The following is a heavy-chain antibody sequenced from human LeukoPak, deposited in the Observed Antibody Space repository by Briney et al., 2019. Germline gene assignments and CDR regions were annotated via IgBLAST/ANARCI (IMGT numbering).Heavy chain of an antibody. D-gene: IGHD3-22*01. CDR1: GASISSGDYY. CDR2: IYYSGST. V-gene: IGHV4-30-4*01. Sequence: SETLSLTCTVSGASISSGDYYWSWIRQPPGKGLECIGHIYYSGSTYYNPSLKSRVTISVDTSKNQFSLKLSSVTAADTAVYYCARGRKTTYYYDSSAGFDPWGQGTLVTVSS. J-gene: IGHJ5*02. CDR3: ARGRKTTYYYDSSAGFDP.